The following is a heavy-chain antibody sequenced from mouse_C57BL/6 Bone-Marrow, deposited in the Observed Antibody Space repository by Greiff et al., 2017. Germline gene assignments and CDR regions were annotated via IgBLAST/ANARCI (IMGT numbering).Heavy chain of an antibody. V-gene: IGHV1-64*01. J-gene: IGHJ4*01. CDR2: IHPNSGST. Sequence: VQLQQSGAELVKPGASVKLSCKASGYTFTSYWMHWVKQRPGQGLEWIGMIHPNSGSTNYNEKFKSKATLTVDKSSSTAYMQLSSLTSEDSAVYYCAGCSPYAMDYWGQGTSVTVSS. CDR1: GYTFTSYW. D-gene: IGHD3-3*01. CDR3: AGCSPYAMDY.